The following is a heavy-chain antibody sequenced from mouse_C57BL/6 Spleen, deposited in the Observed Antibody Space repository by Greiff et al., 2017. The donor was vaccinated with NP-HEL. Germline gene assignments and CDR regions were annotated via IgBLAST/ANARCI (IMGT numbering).Heavy chain of an antibody. V-gene: IGHV1-19*01. Sequence: EVQLQQSGPVLVKPGASVKMSCKASGYTFTDYYMNWVKQSHGKSLEWIGVINPYNGGTSYNQKFKGKATLTVDKSSSTAYMELNSLTSEDSAVYYCAGYSNLYYAMDYWGQGTSVTVSS. J-gene: IGHJ4*01. CDR2: INPYNGGT. CDR1: GYTFTDYY. CDR3: AGYSNLYYAMDY. D-gene: IGHD2-5*01.